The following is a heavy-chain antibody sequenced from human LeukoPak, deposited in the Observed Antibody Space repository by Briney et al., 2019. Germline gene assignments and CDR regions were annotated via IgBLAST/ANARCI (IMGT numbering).Heavy chain of an antibody. CDR2: IKPDGSEK. CDR3: AGSFGDVKNF. D-gene: IGHD3-10*01. V-gene: IGHV3-7*01. Sequence: QPGGSLRLSCTASGFVFFTSWMTWVRQAPGKGPEWVAHIKPDGSEKYYVDSVKDRFIISRDDARNSLSLQMNSLRAEDTAVYYCAGSFGDVKNFWGQGTLVTVSS. CDR1: GFVFFTSW. J-gene: IGHJ4*01.